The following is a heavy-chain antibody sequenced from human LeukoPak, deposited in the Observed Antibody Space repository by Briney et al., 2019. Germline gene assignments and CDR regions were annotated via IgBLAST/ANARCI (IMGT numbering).Heavy chain of an antibody. CDR3: ARQYCSGGTCPPIR. V-gene: IGHV3-21*01. J-gene: IGHJ4*02. Sequence: GGSLRLSCAASGFTFSSYSMTWVRQAPGKGLEWVSSISSSSTYIYYADSVKGRFPISRDNAKNSLHLQMSSLRAEDTAVYYCARQYCSGGTCPPIRWGQGTLVTVSS. D-gene: IGHD2-15*01. CDR2: ISSSSTYI. CDR1: GFTFSSYS.